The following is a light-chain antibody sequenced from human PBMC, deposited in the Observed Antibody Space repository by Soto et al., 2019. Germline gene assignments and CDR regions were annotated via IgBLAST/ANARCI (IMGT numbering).Light chain of an antibody. CDR1: QSVSSN. J-gene: IGKJ1*01. CDR3: QQYNNWPRT. Sequence: EKVMTQSPATLSVSPGERATLSCRASQSVSSNLAWYQQKPGQAPRLLIYGASTRATGIPARFSGSGSGTEFTLTISSLQSEDFAVYYCQQYNNWPRTLGQGTKLEIK. V-gene: IGKV3-15*01. CDR2: GAS.